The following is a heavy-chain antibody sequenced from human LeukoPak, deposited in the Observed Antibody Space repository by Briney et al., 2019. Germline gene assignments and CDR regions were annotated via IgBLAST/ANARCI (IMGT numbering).Heavy chain of an antibody. CDR3: ARDHLAVAGFDP. J-gene: IGHJ5*02. Sequence: SATLSLTCTVSGASISSSNCYWGWIRQPAGKGLEWIGRIYTSGSTNYNPSLKSRVTISVDTSKNQVSLRLSSVTAADTAVYYCARDHLAVAGFDPWGQGTLVTVSS. CDR1: GASISSSNCY. CDR2: IYTSGST. D-gene: IGHD6-19*01. V-gene: IGHV4-61*02.